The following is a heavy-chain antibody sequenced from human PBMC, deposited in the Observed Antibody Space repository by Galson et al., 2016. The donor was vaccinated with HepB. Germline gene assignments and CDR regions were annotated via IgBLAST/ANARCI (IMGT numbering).Heavy chain of an antibody. CDR3: AKAGYCSYVTCPLEY. D-gene: IGHD2-15*01. J-gene: IGHJ4*02. CDR2: ISDSGDRT. V-gene: IGHV3-23*01. CDR1: GLTFSGFA. Sequence: SLRLSCAASGLTFSGFAMTWVRHAPGKGLEWVSVISDSGDRTYYADSVKGRLTISRDNSKRTLYLQMDSLRAEDTAIYYCAKAGYCSYVTCPLEYWGQGTLVTVSS.